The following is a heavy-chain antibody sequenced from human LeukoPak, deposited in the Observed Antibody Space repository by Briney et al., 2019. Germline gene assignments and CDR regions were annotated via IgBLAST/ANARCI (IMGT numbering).Heavy chain of an antibody. D-gene: IGHD3-10*01. CDR2: IHYSGSA. CDR3: ARVSADGSGRNYYYYGMDV. Sequence: PSETLSLTCTVSGGSIGGVGYSWTWIRQHPGKGLEWIGYIHYSGSAYYNPSLKSRLNISADTSKNQFSLKLSSVTVADTAVYYCARVSADGSGRNYYYYGMDVWGQGTTVTVSS. J-gene: IGHJ6*02. V-gene: IGHV4-31*03. CDR1: GGSIGGVGYS.